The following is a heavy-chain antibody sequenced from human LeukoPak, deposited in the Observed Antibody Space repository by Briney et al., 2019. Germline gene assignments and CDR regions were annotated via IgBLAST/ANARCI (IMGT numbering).Heavy chain of an antibody. Sequence: PGGSLRLSCAASGFTFSDYYMSWIRQAPGKGLEWVSYISSSGSTIYYADSVKGRFTISRDNSKNTLYLQMNSLRVEDTAVYYCARTYSSSWGIIDYWGQGTLVTVSS. V-gene: IGHV3-11*04. CDR2: ISSSGSTI. J-gene: IGHJ4*02. CDR1: GFTFSDYY. D-gene: IGHD6-13*01. CDR3: ARTYSSSWGIIDY.